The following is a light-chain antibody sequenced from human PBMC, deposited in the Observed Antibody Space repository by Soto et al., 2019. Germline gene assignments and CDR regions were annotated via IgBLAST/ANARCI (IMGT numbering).Light chain of an antibody. J-gene: IGKJ4*01. V-gene: IGKV4-1*01. CDR1: QSVLYVPTNKNY. Sequence: DILMTQSPDSLAVSLGERATINCKSSQSVLYVPTNKNYLAWYQQKSGQPPKLLISWASTRESGVPDRFSGSGSGTDFTLTISSLQVEDVAVYYCQQYFSTPRLGFGGGTKVDIK. CDR3: QQYFSTPRLG. CDR2: WAS.